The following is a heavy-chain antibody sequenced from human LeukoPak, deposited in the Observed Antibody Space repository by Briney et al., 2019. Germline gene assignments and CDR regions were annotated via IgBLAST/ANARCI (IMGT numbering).Heavy chain of an antibody. Sequence: SVKVSCKASGGTFSSYAISWVRQAPGQGLEWMGGIIPIFGTANYAQKFQGRVTITADESTSTAYMELSSLRSEDTAVYYCATLVPAARWFDPWGQGTLVTASS. CDR2: IIPIFGTA. J-gene: IGHJ5*02. CDR3: ATLVPAARWFDP. V-gene: IGHV1-69*13. D-gene: IGHD2-2*01. CDR1: GGTFSSYA.